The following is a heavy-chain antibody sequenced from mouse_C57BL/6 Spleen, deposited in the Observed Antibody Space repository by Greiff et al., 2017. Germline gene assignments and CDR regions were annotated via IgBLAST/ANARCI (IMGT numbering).Heavy chain of an antibody. D-gene: IGHD2-4*01. J-gene: IGHJ1*03. Sequence: VMLVESGAELARPGASVKLSCKASGYTFTSYGISWVKQRTGQGLEWIGEIYPRSGNTYYNEKFKGKATLTADKSSSTAYMELRSLTSEDSAVYFCARGDYDYEGWYFDVWGTGTTVTVSS. CDR3: ARGDYDYEGWYFDV. CDR1: GYTFTSYG. V-gene: IGHV1-81*01. CDR2: IYPRSGNT.